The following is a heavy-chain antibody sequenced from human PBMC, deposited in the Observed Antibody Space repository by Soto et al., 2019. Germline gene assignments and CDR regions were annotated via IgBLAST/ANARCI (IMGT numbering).Heavy chain of an antibody. V-gene: IGHV1-3*01. Sequence: QVQLVQSGAELKKPGASVNISCQASGFTFSDTLINWVRQGPGQRLEWMGWINPANGNTRYSESFQGRVTISSLSSASTADAALRDLTSEDPGVYYCSRDIVSVGTRANDGFDVWGQGTMITVSS. CDR3: SRDIVSVGTRANDGFDV. CDR2: INPANGNT. J-gene: IGHJ3*01. CDR1: GFTFSDTL. D-gene: IGHD1-26*01.